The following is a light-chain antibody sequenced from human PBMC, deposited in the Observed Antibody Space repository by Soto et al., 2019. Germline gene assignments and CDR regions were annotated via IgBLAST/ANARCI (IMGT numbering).Light chain of an antibody. Sequence: QSALTQPASVSGSPGQSITISCTGTSSDVGGYGYVSWYQQRPGNAPKLMIYEVINRPSGVSSRCSGSKSGNTASLTISGLLAEDEADYFCTSYTSASIWVFGGGTKLTVL. CDR3: TSYTSASIWV. V-gene: IGLV2-14*01. CDR1: SSDVGGYGY. J-gene: IGLJ3*02. CDR2: EVI.